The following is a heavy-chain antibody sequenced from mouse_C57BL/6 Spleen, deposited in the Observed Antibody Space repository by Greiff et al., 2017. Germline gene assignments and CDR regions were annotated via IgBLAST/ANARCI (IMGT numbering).Heavy chain of an antibody. D-gene: IGHD2-5*01. V-gene: IGHV14-1*01. CDR3: TTTPYYSNWFAY. CDR1: GFNIKDYY. CDR2: IDPEDGDT. Sequence: VQLQQSGAELVRPGASVKLSCTASGFNIKDYYMHWVKQRPEQGLAWIGRIDPEDGDTEYAPKFQGKATMTADTSSNTAYLQLSSLTSEDTAVXYCTTTPYYSNWFAYWGQGTLVTVSA. J-gene: IGHJ3*01.